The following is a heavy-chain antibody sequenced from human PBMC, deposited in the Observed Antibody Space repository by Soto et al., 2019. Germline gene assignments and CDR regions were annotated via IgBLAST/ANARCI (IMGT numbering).Heavy chain of an antibody. CDR3: AKGHYYDNVGNWVANQAFDS. D-gene: IGHD3-22*01. V-gene: IGHV3-23*01. CDR2: ISGGGTVT. J-gene: IGHJ4*02. CDR1: GFSFNNYA. Sequence: EVQLLQSGGGVVQPGGSLRLSCAVSGFSFNNYAMNWVRLAPGKGLEWVSSISGGGTVTYSADAVRGRFTISSDKSRNTVYLQMSSLRAEDTAVYYCAKGHYYDNVGNWVANQAFDSWGQGSLVTVSS.